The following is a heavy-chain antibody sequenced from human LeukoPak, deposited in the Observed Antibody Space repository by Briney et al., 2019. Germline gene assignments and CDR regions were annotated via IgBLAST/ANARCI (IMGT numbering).Heavy chain of an antibody. CDR2: ISGSGDNT. Sequence: GGSLRLSCAASGFSFSTHAMGWVRQAPGKGLEWVSVISGSGDNTYQADSVKGRLIISRDNSNNTLSVQMNSLRAEDTAVYYCVKGAKYSGSSVDYFYMDVWAKGTTVTVSS. D-gene: IGHD1-26*01. V-gene: IGHV3-23*01. CDR1: GFSFSTHA. CDR3: VKGAKYSGSSVDYFYMDV. J-gene: IGHJ6*03.